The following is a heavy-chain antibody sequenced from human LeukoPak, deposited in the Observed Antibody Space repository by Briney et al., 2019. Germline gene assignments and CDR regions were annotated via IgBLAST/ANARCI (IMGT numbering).Heavy chain of an antibody. J-gene: IGHJ4*02. CDR3: AMGITCSSTICSIFY. CDR1: GFTFSGYW. D-gene: IGHD2-2*01. V-gene: IGHV3-7*01. Sequence: PGGSLRLSCAASGFTFSGYWMSWVRQAPGKGLEWVANIKQDGSEKYYVDSVKGRFTISRDNAKNSLYLQMNSLRAEDTAVYYCAMGITCSSTICSIFYWGQGTLVTVSS. CDR2: IKQDGSEK.